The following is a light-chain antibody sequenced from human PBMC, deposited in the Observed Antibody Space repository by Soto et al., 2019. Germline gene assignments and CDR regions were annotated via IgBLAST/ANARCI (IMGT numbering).Light chain of an antibody. CDR2: RNN. CDR3: AAWDDSLSGREV. CDR1: SSNIGSNY. Sequence: QSVLTQPTSASGTPGQRVTISCSGRSSNIGSNYVYWYQQLPGTAPKLLIYRNNQRPSGVPDRFSGSKSGTSASLAISGLRSEDEADYYCAAWDDSLSGREVFGGGTKVTVL. J-gene: IGLJ2*01. V-gene: IGLV1-47*01.